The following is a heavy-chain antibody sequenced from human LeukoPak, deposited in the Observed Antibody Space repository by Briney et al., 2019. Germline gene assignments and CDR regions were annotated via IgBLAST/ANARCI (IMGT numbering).Heavy chain of an antibody. Sequence: GGSLRLSCADSGFTFSSYAMSWVRQAPGKGLEWVSAISGSGGSTYYADSVKGRFTISRDNSKNTLYLQMNSLRAEDTAVYYCARDGKRRTPGDYWGQGTLVTVSS. CDR1: GFTFSSYA. J-gene: IGHJ4*02. D-gene: IGHD1-26*01. CDR3: ARDGKRRTPGDY. CDR2: ISGSGGST. V-gene: IGHV3-23*01.